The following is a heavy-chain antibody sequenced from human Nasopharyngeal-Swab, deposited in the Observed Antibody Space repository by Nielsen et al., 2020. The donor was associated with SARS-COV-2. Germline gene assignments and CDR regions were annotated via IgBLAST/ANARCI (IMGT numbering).Heavy chain of an antibody. V-gene: IGHV5-51*01. CDR2: IYPGDSDT. Sequence: KVSCKGSGYSFTSYWIGWVRQMPAKGLEWLGIIYPGDSDTRYSPSFQGQVTISADKSISTAYLQWSSLKASDTAMYYCATSYSGSYYDAFDIWGQGTMVAVSS. D-gene: IGHD1-26*01. CDR1: GYSFTSYW. CDR3: ATSYSGSYYDAFDI. J-gene: IGHJ3*02.